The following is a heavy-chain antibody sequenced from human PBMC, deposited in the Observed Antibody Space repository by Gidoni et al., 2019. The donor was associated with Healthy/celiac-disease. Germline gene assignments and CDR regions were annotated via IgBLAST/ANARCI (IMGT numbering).Heavy chain of an antibody. D-gene: IGHD1-26*01. J-gene: IGHJ4*02. V-gene: IGHV3-23*01. CDR1: GFLFSSYA. Sequence: EVQLFESGGGLVQHGGSLRLSCAASGFLFSSYAMSWVRQAPGKGLEWVSAISGSGGSTYYADSVKGRFTISRDNSKNTLYLQMNSVRAEDTAVYYCAKDYVVGATSYFDYWGQGTLVTVSS. CDR2: ISGSGGST. CDR3: AKDYVVGATSYFDY.